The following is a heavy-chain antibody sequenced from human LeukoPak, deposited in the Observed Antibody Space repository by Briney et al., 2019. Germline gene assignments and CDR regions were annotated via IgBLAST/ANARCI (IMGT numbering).Heavy chain of an antibody. CDR2: ISSSSSTI. Sequence: GGSLRLSCAASGFTFSSYSMNWVRQAPGKGLEWVSYISSSSSTIYYADSVKGRFTISRDNAKNSLYLQMNSLRAEDTAVYYCARDQHYYDSSGYSFDYWGQGTLATVSS. CDR3: ARDQHYYDSSGYSFDY. V-gene: IGHV3-48*01. CDR1: GFTFSSYS. J-gene: IGHJ4*02. D-gene: IGHD3-22*01.